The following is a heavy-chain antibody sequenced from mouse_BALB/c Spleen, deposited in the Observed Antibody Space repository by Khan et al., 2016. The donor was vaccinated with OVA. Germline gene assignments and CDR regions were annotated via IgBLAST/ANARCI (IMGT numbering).Heavy chain of an antibody. CDR3: TRSNYYGNSLYAMDC. CDR1: GYTFTSYW. CDR2: VSPGSGST. J-gene: IGHJ4*01. D-gene: IGHD1-1*01. V-gene: IGHV1S41*01. Sequence: DLVEPGASVKLTCKASGYTFTSYWINWIKPSPGQGLEWIGRVSPGSGSTYYNEIFKGKASVTVDKSSNTAYIQFNSRSTEDSAVSFCTRSNYYGNSLYAMDCWGQGTPVTVSS.